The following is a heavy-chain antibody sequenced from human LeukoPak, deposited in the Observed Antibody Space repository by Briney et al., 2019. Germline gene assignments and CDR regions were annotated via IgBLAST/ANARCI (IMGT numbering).Heavy chain of an antibody. CDR1: GGSISSGGYS. CDR2: IYYSGST. Sequence: PSQTLSLTCAVSGGSISSGGYSWSWIRQLPGKGLEWIGYIYYSGSTYYNPSLKGRVTISVDTSKNQFSLKLSSVTAADTAVYYCARGGVVVVVWGQGTLVTVSS. D-gene: IGHD3-22*01. CDR3: ARGGVVVVV. J-gene: IGHJ4*02. V-gene: IGHV4-30-4*07.